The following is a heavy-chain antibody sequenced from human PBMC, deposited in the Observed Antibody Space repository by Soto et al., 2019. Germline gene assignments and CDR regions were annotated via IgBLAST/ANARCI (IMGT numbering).Heavy chain of an antibody. CDR1: GYTFTGYY. CDR3: ARGPKIAARHYYYGMDV. D-gene: IGHD6-6*01. CDR2: INPNSGGT. Sequence: QVQLVQSGAEVKKPGASVKVSCKASGYTFTGYYMHWVRQAPGQGLEWMGWINPNSGGTNYAQKFQGWVTMTRDTSISTAYMELSRLRSDDTAVYYCARGPKIAARHYYYGMDVWGQGTTVTVSS. J-gene: IGHJ6*02. V-gene: IGHV1-2*04.